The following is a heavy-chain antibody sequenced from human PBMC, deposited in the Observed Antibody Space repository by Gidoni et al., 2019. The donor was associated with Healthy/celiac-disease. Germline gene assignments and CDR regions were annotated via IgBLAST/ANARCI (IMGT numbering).Heavy chain of an antibody. CDR2: ISSSSSYI. Sequence: EVQLVESGGGLVKPGGSLRLSCAASRFTFSSYSMNWVRQAPGKGLEWVSSISSSSSYIYYADSVKGRFAISRDNAKNSLYLQMNSLRAEDTAVYYCARGGPTVTAAGSYFWGQGTMVTVSS. CDR3: ARGGPTVTAAGSYF. V-gene: IGHV3-21*01. CDR1: RFTFSSYS. J-gene: IGHJ3*01. D-gene: IGHD2-21*02.